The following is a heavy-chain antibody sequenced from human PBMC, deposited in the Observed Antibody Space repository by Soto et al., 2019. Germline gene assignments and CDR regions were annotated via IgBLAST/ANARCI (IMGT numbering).Heavy chain of an antibody. Sequence: GRSLRLSCAASGVTFSSYAMGWVRQAPGKGLEWVSSISGIGDRTYYADSVKGRFTISRDNSKNPLHLQMNSLRAEDTAVYYCAKRIMSTLGHFASWGQGTLVTLSS. D-gene: IGHD2-15*01. V-gene: IGHV3-23*01. CDR2: ISGIGDRT. CDR1: GVTFSSYA. CDR3: AKRIMSTLGHFAS. J-gene: IGHJ4*02.